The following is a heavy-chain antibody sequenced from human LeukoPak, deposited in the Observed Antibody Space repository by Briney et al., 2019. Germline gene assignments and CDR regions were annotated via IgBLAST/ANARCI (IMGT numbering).Heavy chain of an antibody. J-gene: IGHJ4*02. Sequence: GGSLRLSCAASGFTFSNYYMSWVRQAPGKGLEWVANIKEDGSEKYYVDSVKGRFTISRDNAKNSLYLQMSSLGAEDTAVYYCARISSGYDWEPDYWGQGTLVTVSS. CDR3: ARISSGYDWEPDY. V-gene: IGHV3-7*01. CDR2: IKEDGSEK. D-gene: IGHD5-12*01. CDR1: GFTFSNYY.